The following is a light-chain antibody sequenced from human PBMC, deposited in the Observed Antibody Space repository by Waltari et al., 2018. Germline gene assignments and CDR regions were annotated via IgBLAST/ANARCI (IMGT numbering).Light chain of an antibody. CDR1: QSVLYSVNNNIY. J-gene: IGKJ4*01. Sequence: DIVMTQSPDSLPVSLGERATINCKSSQSVLYSVNNNIYVAGYQQKPGQPPKLLIYWASIRESGVPDRFSGSGSGTDFTLTISSLQAEDVAVYYCQQYYSAPLTFGGGTKVEI. CDR3: QQYYSAPLT. V-gene: IGKV4-1*01. CDR2: WAS.